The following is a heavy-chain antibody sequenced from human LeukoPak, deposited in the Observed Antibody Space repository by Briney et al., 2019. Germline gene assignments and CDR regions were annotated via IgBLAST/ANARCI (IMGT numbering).Heavy chain of an antibody. J-gene: IGHJ4*02. D-gene: IGHD4-11*01. CDR1: GFIFSNYV. CDR3: ARWGNDYSQFDS. CDR2: ISYDGSNK. Sequence: GGSLRLSCAASGFIFSNYVMNWARQAPGKGLEWVAIISYDGSNKYYADSVKGRFTISRDNSKNTLFLQMNSLRTEDTAVYFCARWGNDYSQFDSWGQGTLVTVS. V-gene: IGHV3-30-3*01.